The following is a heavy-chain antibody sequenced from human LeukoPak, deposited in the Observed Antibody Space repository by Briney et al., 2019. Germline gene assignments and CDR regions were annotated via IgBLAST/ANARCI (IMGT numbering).Heavy chain of an antibody. Sequence: ASVKVSCKASGYTFTSYGISCVRQAPGQGLEWMGWISAYNGNTNYAQKLQGRVTMTTDTSTSTAYMELRSLRSDDTAVYYCARESRDIVVVPAAPDYWGQGTLVTVSS. CDR2: ISAYNGNT. V-gene: IGHV1-18*01. J-gene: IGHJ4*02. CDR3: ARESRDIVVVPAAPDY. CDR1: GYTFTSYG. D-gene: IGHD2-2*01.